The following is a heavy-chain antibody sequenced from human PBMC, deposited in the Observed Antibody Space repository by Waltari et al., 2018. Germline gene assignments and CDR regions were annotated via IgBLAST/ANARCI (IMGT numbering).Heavy chain of an antibody. Sequence: QEQLQQWGAGLLKPSETLSLTCAVYGGSFSGYYWSWIRQPPGEGLEWIGEINHSGGTIDNPSLKSGVTISVDTSKNQCSLKLSSVTAADTAVYYCAREEVYCSGGSCYSLYGWFDTWGQGTLVTVSS. CDR3: AREEVYCSGGSCYSLYGWFDT. V-gene: IGHV4-34*01. CDR2: INHSGGT. D-gene: IGHD2-15*01. J-gene: IGHJ5*02. CDR1: GGSFSGYY.